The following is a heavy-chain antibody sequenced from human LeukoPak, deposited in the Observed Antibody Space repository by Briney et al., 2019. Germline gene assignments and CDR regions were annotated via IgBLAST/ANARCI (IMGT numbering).Heavy chain of an antibody. CDR2: ISGSGGST. CDR3: AKDREIAVAVPYYFDY. Sequence: PGGSLRLSCAASGFTFSDYYMSWVRQAPGKGLEWVSAISGSGGSTYYADSMKGRFTISRDNSKNTLYLQMNSLRAEDTAVYYCAKDREIAVAVPYYFDYWGQGTLVTVSS. J-gene: IGHJ4*02. V-gene: IGHV3-23*01. D-gene: IGHD6-19*01. CDR1: GFTFSDYY.